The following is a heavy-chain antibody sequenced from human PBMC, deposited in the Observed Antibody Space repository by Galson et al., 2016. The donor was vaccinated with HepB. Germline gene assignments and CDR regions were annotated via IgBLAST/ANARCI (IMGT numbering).Heavy chain of an antibody. CDR2: ISTYSGNT. CDR1: GYTFTTSG. CDR3: ARDRDAALDY. J-gene: IGHJ4*02. D-gene: IGHD6-6*01. V-gene: IGHV1-18*01. Sequence: SVKVSCKASGYTFTTSGISWVRQAPGQGLEWMGWISTYSGNTKYAQKFQGGLTLTTDSSTTTAYMELRSLRFDDTALYYCARDRDAALDYWGLGALVTVSS.